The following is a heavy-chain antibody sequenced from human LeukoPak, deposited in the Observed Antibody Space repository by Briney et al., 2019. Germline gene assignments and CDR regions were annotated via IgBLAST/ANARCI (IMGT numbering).Heavy chain of an antibody. CDR1: GYTLTELS. J-gene: IGHJ6*04. V-gene: IGHV1-24*01. CDR3: ARVPFYGSGSSDV. Sequence: GASVKVSCKVSGYTLTELSMHWVRQAPGKGLEWMGRFDPEDGETIYAQKFQGRVTMTADTSTDTAYMELSSLRSEDTAVYYCARVPFYGSGSSDVWGKGTTVTISS. CDR2: FDPEDGET. D-gene: IGHD3-10*01.